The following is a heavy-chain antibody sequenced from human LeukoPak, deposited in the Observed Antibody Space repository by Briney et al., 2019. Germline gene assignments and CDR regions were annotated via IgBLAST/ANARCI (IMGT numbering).Heavy chain of an antibody. CDR3: ARYGLVEFRNAFQY. J-gene: IGHJ1*01. V-gene: IGHV4-61*01. CDR2: IHDRGSD. CDR1: GASITTTSFW. Sequence: SETLSLTCSVSGASITTTSFWWTWIRQSPGRGLEWIVYIHDRGSDKYNPALESRATLSVDTSKNQFSLKLNSVTAADTAVYYCARYGLVEFRNAFQYWGQGILVSVSS. D-gene: IGHD6-6*01.